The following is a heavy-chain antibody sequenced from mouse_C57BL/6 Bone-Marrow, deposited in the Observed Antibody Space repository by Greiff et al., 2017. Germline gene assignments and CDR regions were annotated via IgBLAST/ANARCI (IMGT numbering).Heavy chain of an antibody. CDR3: ARIDLRWYHYYDY. CDR2: ICWDDDK. J-gene: IGHJ2*01. V-gene: IGHV8-8*01. D-gene: IGHD2-1*01. CDR1: GFSLSTFGMG. Sequence: QVTLKVSGPGILQPSQTLSLTCSFSGFSLSTFGMGVGWIRQPSGKGLEWLAHICWDDDKYYNPALNSRPTISKDTSKNQVYRKIADVDTSDTATYYGARIDLRWYHYYDYWGQGTTLTVSS.